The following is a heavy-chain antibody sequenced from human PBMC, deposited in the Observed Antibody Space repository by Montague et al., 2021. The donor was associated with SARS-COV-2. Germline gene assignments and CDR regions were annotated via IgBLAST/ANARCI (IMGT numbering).Heavy chain of an antibody. V-gene: IGHV4-38-2*02. Sequence: SETLSLTCTVSVYSISTGYYWGWIRQPPGKGLAWIGTIYHSGSTYFNPSLKSRVTISVDTSKNQFSLNLSSVTAADTAVYYCAKVAGSHDTFDIWGRGTMVTVPS. CDR3: AKVAGSHDTFDI. J-gene: IGHJ3*02. D-gene: IGHD6-19*01. CDR1: VYSISTGYY. CDR2: IYHSGST.